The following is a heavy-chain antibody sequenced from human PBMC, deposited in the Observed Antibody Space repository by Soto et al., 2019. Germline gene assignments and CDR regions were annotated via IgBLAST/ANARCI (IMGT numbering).Heavy chain of an antibody. CDR2: ISAYNGNT. Sequence: QVQLVQSGAEVKKPGASVKVSCKASGYTFTSYGISWVRQAPGQGLEWMGWISAYNGNTNYAQKLQGRVTMTTDTSPSTDYMELGSLSSDDTAVYYCARGDSSWYWVGWFDPWGQGTLVTVSS. J-gene: IGHJ5*02. CDR1: GYTFTSYG. V-gene: IGHV1-18*01. D-gene: IGHD6-13*01. CDR3: ARGDSSWYWVGWFDP.